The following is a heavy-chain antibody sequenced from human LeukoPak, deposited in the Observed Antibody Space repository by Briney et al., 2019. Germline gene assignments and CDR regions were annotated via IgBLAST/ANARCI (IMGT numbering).Heavy chain of an antibody. J-gene: IGHJ4*02. CDR1: GGSISSYY. D-gene: IGHD3-22*01. V-gene: IGHV4-59*08. Sequence: SETLSLTCTVSGGSISSYYWSWIRQPTGKGLEWIGYIYYSGSTNYNPSLKSRVTISVDTSKNQFSLKLSSVTAADTAVYYCARGEIFYYDSSGYQYYFDYWGQGTLVTVSS. CDR3: ARGEIFYYDSSGYQYYFDY. CDR2: IYYSGST.